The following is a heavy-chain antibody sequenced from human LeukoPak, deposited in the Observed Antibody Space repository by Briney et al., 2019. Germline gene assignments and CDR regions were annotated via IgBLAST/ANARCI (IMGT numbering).Heavy chain of an antibody. CDR2: INPNSGGT. CDR3: ARAKTEGGSGSYKIFGFGW. J-gene: IGHJ4*02. CDR1: GYTFTGYY. D-gene: IGHD3-10*01. Sequence: GASVKVSCKASGYTFTGYYMHWVRQAPGQGLEWMGWINPNSGGTNYAQKFQGRVTMTRDTSISTAYMELSRLRSDDTAVYYCARAKTEGGSGSYKIFGFGWWGQGTLVTVSS. V-gene: IGHV1-2*02.